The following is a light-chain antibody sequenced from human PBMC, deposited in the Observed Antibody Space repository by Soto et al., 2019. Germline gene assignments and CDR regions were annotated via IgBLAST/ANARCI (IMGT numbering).Light chain of an antibody. Sequence: DIQMTQSPSSVSASVGDRLTITCRASRDISNSLAWYQQTPGKAPKLLLRGASSLHRGVPSRFSGGGAGTEFTLTIISLQTQDFATYSCQQTSAFPRTFGQGTKVDVK. J-gene: IGKJ1*01. V-gene: IGKV1-12*01. CDR1: RDISNS. CDR3: QQTSAFPRT. CDR2: GAS.